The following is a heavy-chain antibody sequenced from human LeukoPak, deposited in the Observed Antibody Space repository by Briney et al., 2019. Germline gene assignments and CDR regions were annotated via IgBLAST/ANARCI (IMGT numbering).Heavy chain of an antibody. Sequence: PSETLSLTCAVYGGSFSGYYWSWIRQPPGKGLGWIGEINHSGSTNYNPSLKSRVTISVDTSKNQFSLKLSSVTAADTAVYYCARGRRFLEWLLRFDPWGQGTLVTVSS. V-gene: IGHV4-34*01. CDR2: INHSGST. CDR1: GGSFSGYY. J-gene: IGHJ5*02. D-gene: IGHD3-3*01. CDR3: ARGRRFLEWLLRFDP.